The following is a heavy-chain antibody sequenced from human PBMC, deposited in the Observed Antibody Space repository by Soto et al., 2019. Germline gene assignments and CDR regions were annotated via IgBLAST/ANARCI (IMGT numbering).Heavy chain of an antibody. Sequence: PSETLSLTRTVSGGSISSYYWSWIRQPPGKGLEWIGYIYYSGSTNYNPSLKSRVTISVDTSKNQFSLKLSSVTAADTAVYYCASHRYSYGPGYGMDVWGQGTTVTVSS. CDR2: IYYSGST. J-gene: IGHJ6*02. CDR1: GGSISSYY. V-gene: IGHV4-59*01. D-gene: IGHD5-18*01. CDR3: ASHRYSYGPGYGMDV.